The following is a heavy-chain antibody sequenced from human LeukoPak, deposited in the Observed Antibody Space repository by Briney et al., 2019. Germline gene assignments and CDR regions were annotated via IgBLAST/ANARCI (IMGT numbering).Heavy chain of an antibody. CDR3: AKGSLIAVAGNFDY. CDR1: GFTFSSHA. V-gene: IGHV3-23*01. J-gene: IGHJ4*02. D-gene: IGHD6-19*01. Sequence: PGGSLRLSCAASGFTFSSHAMSWVRQAPGKGLEWVSAISGSGGSTYYADSVKGRLTISRDNSKNTLYLQMNSLRAEDTAVYYCAKGSLIAVAGNFDYWGQGTLVTVSS. CDR2: ISGSGGST.